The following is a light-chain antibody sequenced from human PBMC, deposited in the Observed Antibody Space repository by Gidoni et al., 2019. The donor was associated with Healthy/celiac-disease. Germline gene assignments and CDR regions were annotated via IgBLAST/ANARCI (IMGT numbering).Light chain of an antibody. CDR2: WAS. V-gene: IGKV4-1*01. CDR1: QSVLYSSNNKNY. J-gene: IGKJ4*01. Sequence: DIVMTQSPDSLAVSLGERATINCNSSQSVLYSSNNKNYLAWYQQKPGQPPKRLIYWASTRESGVPDRFSGSGSGTDFTLTISSLQAEDVAVYYCQQYYSTPHTFGGGTKVEIK. CDR3: QQYYSTPHT.